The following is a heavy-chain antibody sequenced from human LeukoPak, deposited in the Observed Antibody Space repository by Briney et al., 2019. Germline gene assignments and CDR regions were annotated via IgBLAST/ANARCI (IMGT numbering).Heavy chain of an antibody. J-gene: IGHJ6*03. CDR2: INPNSGGT. CDR1: GYTFTVYY. D-gene: IGHD3-10*01. Sequence: ASVKVSCKASGYTFTVYYMHWVRQAPGQGLEWMGWINPNSGGTNYAQKFQGRVTMTRDTSISTAYMELSRLRSDDTAVYYCARGGWFGPNIYYYYMDVWGKGTTVTISS. CDR3: ARGGWFGPNIYYYYMDV. V-gene: IGHV1-2*02.